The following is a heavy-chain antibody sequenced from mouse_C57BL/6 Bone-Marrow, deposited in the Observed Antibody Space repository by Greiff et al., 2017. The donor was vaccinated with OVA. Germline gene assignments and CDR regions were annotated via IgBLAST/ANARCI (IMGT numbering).Heavy chain of an antibody. V-gene: IGHV14-4*01. CDR3: TTWGTTVVGPFAY. Sequence: VQLQQSGAELVRPGASVKLSCTASGFNIKDDYMHWVKQRPEQGLEWIGWIDPENGDTEYASKFQGKATITADTSSNTAYLQLSSLTSEDTAVYYGTTWGTTVVGPFAYWGQGTLVTVSA. CDR2: IDPENGDT. J-gene: IGHJ3*01. CDR1: GFNIKDDY. D-gene: IGHD1-1*01.